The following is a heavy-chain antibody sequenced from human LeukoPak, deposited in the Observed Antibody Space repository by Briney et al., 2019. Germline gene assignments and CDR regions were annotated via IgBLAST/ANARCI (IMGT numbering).Heavy chain of an antibody. V-gene: IGHV4-34*01. CDR1: GGSFSGYY. J-gene: IGHJ4*02. D-gene: IGHD3-10*01. Sequence: TSETLSLTCAVYGGSFSGYYWSWIRQPPGKGLGWIGEINHSGSTNYNPPLKSRVTISVDTSKNQFSLKLSSVTAADTAVYYCARGLYGSGSYRTSSFDYWGQGTLVTVSS. CDR2: INHSGST. CDR3: ARGLYGSGSYRTSSFDY.